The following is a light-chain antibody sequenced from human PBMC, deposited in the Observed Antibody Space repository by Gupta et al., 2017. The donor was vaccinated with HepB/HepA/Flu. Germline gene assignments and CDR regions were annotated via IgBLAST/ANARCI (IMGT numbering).Light chain of an antibody. CDR1: SVNIGAGFD. Sequence: QSVLTQPPSVSGAPGQRVTSSCTGSSVNIGAGFDVHWYQQRPGTAPKLLSYGNSNRPSGVPDRFSGSKSGTSASLAITGLQAEDEADYYCQSYDSSLSGSVFGGGTKLTVL. V-gene: IGLV1-40*01. J-gene: IGLJ2*01. CDR3: QSYDSSLSGSV. CDR2: GNS.